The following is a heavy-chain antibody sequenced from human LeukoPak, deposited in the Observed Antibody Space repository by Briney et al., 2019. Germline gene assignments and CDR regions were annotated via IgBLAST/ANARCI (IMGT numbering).Heavy chain of an antibody. CDR2: INPNSGGT. V-gene: IGHV1-2*02. Sequence: ASVKVSCKASGYTFTGYYMHWVRQAPGQGLEWMGWINPNSGGTNYAQKFQGRVTMTRDTSISTAYMELSRLRSDDTAVYYCARDRGGYHYGSEFDYWGQGTLVTVSS. CDR1: GYTFTGYY. CDR3: ARDRGGYHYGSEFDY. D-gene: IGHD3-10*01. J-gene: IGHJ4*02.